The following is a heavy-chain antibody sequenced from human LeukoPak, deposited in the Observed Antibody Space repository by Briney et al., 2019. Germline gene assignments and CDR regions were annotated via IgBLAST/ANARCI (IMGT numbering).Heavy chain of an antibody. D-gene: IGHD3-3*01. CDR3: ACYDFWSGYYIDY. CDR2: IYPGDSDT. J-gene: IGHJ4*02. CDR1: GYSFTSYW. V-gene: IGHV5-51*01. Sequence: GESLQISCKGSGYSFTSYWIGWVRQMPGKGLEWMGIIYPGDSDTRYSPSFQGQVTISADKSISTAYLQWSSLKASDTAMYYCACYDFWSGYYIDYWGQGTLVTVSS.